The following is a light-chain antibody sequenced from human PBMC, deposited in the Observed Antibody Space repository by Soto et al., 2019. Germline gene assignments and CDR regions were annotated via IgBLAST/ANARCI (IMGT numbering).Light chain of an antibody. CDR1: QSVGTD. CDR3: QQYNNWPPLT. Sequence: EVVMTQSPATLSVSPGERATHSCRASQSVGTDLAWYQQKAGQAPCLLIYDASTRATGIPARFSGSGSGTEFTLTISSLQSEDFAVYYCQQYNNWPPLTFGQGTRLDIK. V-gene: IGKV3-15*01. CDR2: DAS. J-gene: IGKJ5*01.